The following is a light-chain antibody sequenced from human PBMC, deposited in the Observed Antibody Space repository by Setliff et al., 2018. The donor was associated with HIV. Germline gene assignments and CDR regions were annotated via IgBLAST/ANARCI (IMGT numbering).Light chain of an antibody. V-gene: IGLV2-14*03. CDR2: DVS. CDR1: SSDVGGHNY. Sequence: QSALTQPASVSGSPGQSITISCTGTSSDVGGHNYVSWYQQHPGKAPKLIIYDVSNRPSGASNRSSGSKSGNTASLTISGLQAEDEADYYCSSYTNTPLYVFGTGTKVTVL. J-gene: IGLJ1*01. CDR3: SSYTNTPLYV.